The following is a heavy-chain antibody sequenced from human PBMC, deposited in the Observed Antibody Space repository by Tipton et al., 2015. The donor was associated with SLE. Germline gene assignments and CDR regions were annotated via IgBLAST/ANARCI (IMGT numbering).Heavy chain of an antibody. CDR2: IKQDGSEK. Sequence: SLRLSCAASEFTFSSYGMHWVRQAPGKGLEWVANIKQDGSEKYYVDSVKGRFTISRDNAKNSLYLQMNSLRAEDTAVYYCARDKTWAYVLRFLEWSGGMDVWGQGTTVTVSS. V-gene: IGHV3-7*01. J-gene: IGHJ6*02. CDR1: EFTFSSYG. D-gene: IGHD3-3*01. CDR3: ARDKTWAYVLRFLEWSGGMDV.